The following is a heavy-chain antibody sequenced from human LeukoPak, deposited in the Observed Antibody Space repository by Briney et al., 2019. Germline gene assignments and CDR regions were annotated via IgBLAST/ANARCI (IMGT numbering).Heavy chain of an antibody. D-gene: IGHD3-9*01. Sequence: GGTLRLSCAASGFTFSSYGMHWVRQAPGKGLEWVAFIRYDGSNKYYADSVKGRFTISRDNSKNTLYLQMNSLRAEDTAVYYCAKAYDILTGKPNWFDPWGQGTLVTVSS. CDR1: GFTFSSYG. CDR3: AKAYDILTGKPNWFDP. J-gene: IGHJ5*02. CDR2: IRYDGSNK. V-gene: IGHV3-30*02.